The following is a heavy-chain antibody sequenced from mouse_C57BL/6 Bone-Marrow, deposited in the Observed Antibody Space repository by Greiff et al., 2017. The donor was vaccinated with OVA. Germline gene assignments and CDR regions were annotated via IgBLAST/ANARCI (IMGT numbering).Heavy chain of an antibody. CDR3: APIYYGNPYAMDY. CDR1: GYTFTSYW. Sequence: VQLQQPGAELVKPGASVKLSCKASGYTFTSYWMQWVKQRPGQGLEWLGEIDPSDSYTNYNQKFKGKATLTVETSYSTAYMQLRSLTSEDSSVYYCAPIYYGNPYAMDYWGQGTSVTVSS. V-gene: IGHV1-50*01. D-gene: IGHD2-1*01. J-gene: IGHJ4*01. CDR2: IDPSDSYT.